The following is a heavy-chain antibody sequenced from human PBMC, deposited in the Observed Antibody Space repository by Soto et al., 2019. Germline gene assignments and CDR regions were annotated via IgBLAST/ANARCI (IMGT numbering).Heavy chain of an antibody. Sequence: SETLSLTCTFSCGSISDTDYYWGWIREPPGKGLEWIGYIYNSGRTYYNPSLKSRLSISVDMSKNQFSLKLRSVTAADTAVYYCAREDRFLEKNWFDPWGQGTLVTVSS. J-gene: IGHJ5*02. D-gene: IGHD3-3*01. V-gene: IGHV4-30-4*01. CDR3: AREDRFLEKNWFDP. CDR1: CGSISDTDYY. CDR2: IYNSGRT.